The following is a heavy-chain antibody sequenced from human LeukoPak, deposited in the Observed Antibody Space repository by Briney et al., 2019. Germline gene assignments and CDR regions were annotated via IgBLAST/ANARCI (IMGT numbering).Heavy chain of an antibody. D-gene: IGHD3-10*01. CDR3: ARISGSGSIYSYFDY. Sequence: PGASLRLSCAASGFTFSSYWMSCVRQAPGKGMEWVANIKQDGSEKNYVDSVKGRFTISRDNAKNSLYLQMNSVRAEDTAVYYCARISGSGSIYSYFDYWGQGTLVTVSS. CDR1: GFTFSSYW. V-gene: IGHV3-7*01. J-gene: IGHJ4*02. CDR2: IKQDGSEK.